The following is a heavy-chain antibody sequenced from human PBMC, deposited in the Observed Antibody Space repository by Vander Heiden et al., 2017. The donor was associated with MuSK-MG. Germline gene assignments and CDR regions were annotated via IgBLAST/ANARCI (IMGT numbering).Heavy chain of an antibody. V-gene: IGHV1-69*10. CDR1: GGTFSSYA. J-gene: IGHJ6*03. Sequence: QVQLVQSGAEVKKPGSSVKVSCKASGGTFSSYAISWVRQAPGQGLEWMGGIIPILGIANYAQKFQGRVTITADKSTSTAYMELSSLRSEDTAVYYCASTCSSTSCYGCYYYYYYMDVWGKGTTVTVYS. CDR2: IIPILGIA. CDR3: ASTCSSTSCYGCYYYYYYMDV. D-gene: IGHD2-2*01.